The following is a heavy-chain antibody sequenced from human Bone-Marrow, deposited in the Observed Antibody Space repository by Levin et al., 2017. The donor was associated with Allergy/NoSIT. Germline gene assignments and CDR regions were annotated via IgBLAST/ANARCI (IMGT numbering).Heavy chain of an antibody. CDR1: GFPINSNY. CDR2: VSHAGDT. Sequence: SQTLSLTCTVSGFPINSNYWSWFRQPPGEGLAWIGEVSHAGDTNYNPSLKSRVTISVDRSKNQLSLEVRSVTAADTALYYCARNGRFDFDSWGQGILVTVSA. V-gene: IGHV4-4*02. J-gene: IGHJ4*02. CDR3: ARNGRFDFDS.